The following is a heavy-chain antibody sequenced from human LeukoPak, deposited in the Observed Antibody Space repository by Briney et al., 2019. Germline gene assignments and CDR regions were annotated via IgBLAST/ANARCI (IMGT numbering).Heavy chain of an antibody. CDR3: ARVGEYSYGLTFDY. V-gene: IGHV3-21*01. D-gene: IGHD5-18*01. CDR2: ISSSSSYI. CDR1: GFTFSSYS. J-gene: IGHJ4*02. Sequence: GGSLRLSCAASGFTFSSYSMDWVRQAPGKGLEWVSSISSSSSYIYYADSVKGRFTISRDNAKNPLYLQMNSLRAEDTAVYYCARVGEYSYGLTFDYWGQGTLVTVSS.